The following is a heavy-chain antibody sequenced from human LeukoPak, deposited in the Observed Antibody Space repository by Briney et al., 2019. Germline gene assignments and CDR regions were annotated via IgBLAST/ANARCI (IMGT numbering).Heavy chain of an antibody. CDR3: ARDVTIAAAGAKAISYYYYYYGMDV. D-gene: IGHD6-13*01. CDR1: GGSISSSSYY. V-gene: IGHV4-39*07. Sequence: SETLSLTCTVSGGSISSSSYYWGWIRQPPGKGLEWIGSIYYSGSTYYNPSLKSRVTISVDTSKNQFSLKLSSVTAADTAVYYCARDVTIAAAGAKAISYYYYYYGMDVWGQGTTVTVSS. J-gene: IGHJ6*02. CDR2: IYYSGST.